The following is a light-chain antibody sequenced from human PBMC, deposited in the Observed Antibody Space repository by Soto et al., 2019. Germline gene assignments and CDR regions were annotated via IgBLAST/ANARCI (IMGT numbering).Light chain of an antibody. J-gene: IGLJ3*02. Sequence: QSALTQPASVSGSPGQSITISCTGTSSDVGGYKYVSWYQQHPGKAPKLIIYEVSDRPSGVSNRFSGSKSGNTASLTISGLQAEDEGDYYCSSYTSSSTWVFGGGTKLPVL. CDR3: SSYTSSSTWV. CDR2: EVS. CDR1: SSDVGGYKY. V-gene: IGLV2-14*01.